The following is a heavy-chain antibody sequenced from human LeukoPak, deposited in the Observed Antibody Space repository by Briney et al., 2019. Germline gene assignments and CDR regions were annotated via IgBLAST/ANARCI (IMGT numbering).Heavy chain of an antibody. J-gene: IGHJ4*02. Sequence: ASVKVSCKASGYTFGSYDINWVRKATGQGLEWMGWMNPGSGNTGYTQRFQGRVTMTRDTSISIAYMELSGLRSEDMAVYYCARLSETAAYYYTSGYYYLRYWGQGTLVTVDS. V-gene: IGHV1-8*02. CDR3: ARLSETAAYYYTSGYYYLRY. CDR1: GYTFGSYD. CDR2: MNPGSGNT. D-gene: IGHD3-22*01.